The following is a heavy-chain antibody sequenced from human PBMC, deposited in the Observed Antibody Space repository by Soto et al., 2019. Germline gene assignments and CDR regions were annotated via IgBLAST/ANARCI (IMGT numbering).Heavy chain of an antibody. CDR1: GGTFSSYA. CDR3: ARDGAEGAPHFT. CDR2: IIPIFGTA. D-gene: IGHD3-16*01. V-gene: IGHV1-69*12. Sequence: QVQLVQSGAEVKKPGSSVKVSCKASGGTFSSYAISWVRQAPGQGLEWMGGIIPIFGTANYAQKFQGRVTITADESTSTGYMELSSLRAEDTAVYYRARDGAEGAPHFTWGQGTLVTVSS. J-gene: IGHJ5*02.